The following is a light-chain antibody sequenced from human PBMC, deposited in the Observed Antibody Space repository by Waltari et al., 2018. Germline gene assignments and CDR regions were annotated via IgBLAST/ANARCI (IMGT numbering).Light chain of an antibody. CDR2: EVS. V-gene: IGLV2-8*01. J-gene: IGLJ2*01. CDR1: SSDVGAYKY. CDR3: ASRGASKV. Sequence: QSALTQPPSASGSPGQSVTISCTGTSSDVGAYKYVSWYQQHPGKAPKLLIYEVSKRASGVPDRFSGSKSGKTASLTVSGLQAEDEADYYCASRGASKVFGGGTKLTVL.